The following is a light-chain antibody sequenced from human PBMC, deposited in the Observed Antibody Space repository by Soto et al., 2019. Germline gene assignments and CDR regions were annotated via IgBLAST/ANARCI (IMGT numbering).Light chain of an antibody. CDR1: QSVRSNY. CDR2: GAS. Sequence: EIVLTQSPAPLSLSPGERATLSCGASQSVRSNYLAWYQQKPGQAPRLLIYGASNRATGIPDRFSGSGSGTVFTLTISRLEPEDFAVYYCQQYGSSGTLGQGTKVDIK. CDR3: QQYGSSGT. J-gene: IGKJ1*01. V-gene: IGKV3-20*01.